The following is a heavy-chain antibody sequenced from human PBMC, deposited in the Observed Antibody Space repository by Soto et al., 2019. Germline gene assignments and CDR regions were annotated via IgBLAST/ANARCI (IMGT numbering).Heavy chain of an antibody. Sequence: ASVKVSCKVSGYTLTDLSMHWVRQAPGKGLEWMGGFDPEDGETIYAQKFQGRVTMTEDTSTDTAYMELSSLRSEDTAVYYCATIGRWLTPIEDFQHWGQGTLVTVSS. D-gene: IGHD3-22*01. V-gene: IGHV1-24*01. CDR1: GYTLTDLS. CDR3: ATIGRWLTPIEDFQH. J-gene: IGHJ1*01. CDR2: FDPEDGET.